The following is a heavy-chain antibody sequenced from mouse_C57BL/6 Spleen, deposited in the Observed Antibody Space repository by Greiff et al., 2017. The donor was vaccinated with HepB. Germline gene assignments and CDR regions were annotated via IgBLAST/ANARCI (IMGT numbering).Heavy chain of an antibody. CDR3: AREGDYDLYYAMDY. CDR2: ISDGGSYT. CDR1: GFTFSSYA. D-gene: IGHD2-4*01. J-gene: IGHJ4*01. V-gene: IGHV5-4*01. Sequence: DVKLVESGGGLVKPGGSLKLSCAASGFTFSSYAMSWVRQTPEKRLEWVATISDGGSYTYYPDNVKGRFTISRDNAKNNLYLQMSHLKSEDTAMYYCAREGDYDLYYAMDYWGQGTSVTVSS.